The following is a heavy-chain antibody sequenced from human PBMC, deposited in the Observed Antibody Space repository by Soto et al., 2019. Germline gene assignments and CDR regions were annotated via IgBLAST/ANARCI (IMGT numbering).Heavy chain of an antibody. V-gene: IGHV1-69*06. J-gene: IGHJ3*02. Sequence: QVQLVQSGAEVKKPGSSVKVSCKASGGTFSSYAISWVRQAPGQGLEWMGGIIPIFGTANYAQKFQGRVTITADKSTSTAKMELSSLRSEDTAVYYCARDRNYYDSSGYYPPYDAFDICGQGTMVTVSS. CDR2: IIPIFGTA. D-gene: IGHD3-22*01. CDR1: GGTFSSYA. CDR3: ARDRNYYDSSGYYPPYDAFDI.